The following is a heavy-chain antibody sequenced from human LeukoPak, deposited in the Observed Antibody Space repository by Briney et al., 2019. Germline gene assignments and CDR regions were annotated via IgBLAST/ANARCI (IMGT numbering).Heavy chain of an antibody. V-gene: IGHV3-53*01. CDR1: GFTVSSNY. D-gene: IGHD5-24*01. CDR2: IYSGGST. J-gene: IGHJ4*02. Sequence: GGSLRLSCAASGFTVSSNYMNWVRQAPGKGLEWVSVIYSGGSTYYADSVKGRFTISRDNSKNTLYLQMNSTRAEDTAVYYCARAEMATITGFDYWGQGTLVTVSS. CDR3: ARAEMATITGFDY.